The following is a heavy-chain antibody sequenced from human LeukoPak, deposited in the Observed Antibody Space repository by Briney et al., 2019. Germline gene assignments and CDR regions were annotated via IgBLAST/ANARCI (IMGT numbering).Heavy chain of an antibody. D-gene: IGHD2-21*02. J-gene: IGHJ3*01. CDR2: IDPRDADT. Sequence: GESLKISCKGSGLTFANYWLGWVRQMPGKGLECMGVIDPRDADTRYSPSFEGHITISADKSISTAYLQWSSLKASDTAMYYCARVVVTAILRPDAFKVWGQGTMVTVSS. CDR1: GLTFANYW. CDR3: ARVVVTAILRPDAFKV. V-gene: IGHV5-51*01.